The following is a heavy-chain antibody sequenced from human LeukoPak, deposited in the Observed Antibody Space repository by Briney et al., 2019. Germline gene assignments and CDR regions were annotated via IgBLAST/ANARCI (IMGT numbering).Heavy chain of an antibody. D-gene: IGHD3-3*01. Sequence: GGSLRLSCAASGFSFDDYGMSWVRQAPGKGLEWVSGINWNGGSTGYADSVKGRFTISRDNAKNSLSLQMNSLRVEDAALYYCARGGISIFGVVIYMDVWGKGNTVTVSS. CDR1: GFSFDDYG. CDR3: ARGGISIFGVVIYMDV. CDR2: INWNGGST. V-gene: IGHV3-20*04. J-gene: IGHJ6*03.